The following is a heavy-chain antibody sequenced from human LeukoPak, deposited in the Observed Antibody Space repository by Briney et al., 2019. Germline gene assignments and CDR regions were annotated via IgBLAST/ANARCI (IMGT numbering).Heavy chain of an antibody. D-gene: IGHD3-22*01. CDR2: ISSSGNYI. V-gene: IGHV3-21*01. CDR1: GFTFTSYS. CDR3: ARGGRGTIIMIVVAALDN. J-gene: IGHJ4*02. Sequence: GGSLRLSCAASGFTFTSYSMNWVRQAPGKGLEWVSSISSSGNYIYYADSVKGRFTISRDNARNSLYLQMNSLRAEDTAVYYCARGGRGTIIMIVVAALDNWGQGTLVTVCS.